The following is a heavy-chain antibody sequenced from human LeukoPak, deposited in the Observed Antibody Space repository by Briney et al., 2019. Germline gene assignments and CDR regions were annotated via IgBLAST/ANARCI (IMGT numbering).Heavy chain of an antibody. CDR3: TRDHDFWRGPLDV. CDR1: GFNFGDYS. D-gene: IGHD3-3*01. CDR2: IRREGYGGTT. V-gene: IGHV3-49*03. J-gene: IGHJ6*04. Sequence: GGSLRLSCTASGFNFGDYSLSWFRQAPGVGLEWVAFIRREGYGGTTEYAAAVKGRFTISRDDSKSIAYLQMNSLKTEDTGVYYCTRDHDFWRGPLDVWGKGTTVTVSS.